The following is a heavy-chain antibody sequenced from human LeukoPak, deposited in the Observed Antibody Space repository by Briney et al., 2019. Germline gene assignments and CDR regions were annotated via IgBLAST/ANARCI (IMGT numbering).Heavy chain of an antibody. CDR1: GFTFSSSA. D-gene: IGHD3-22*01. V-gene: IGHV3-23*01. CDR2: ISNNGGYT. J-gene: IGHJ4*02. CDR3: ARDDYYDSSGPPKATPLFDY. Sequence: GGSLRLSCAASGFTFSSSAMSWVRQAPGKGLEWVSAISNNGGYTYYADSVKGRFTISRDNSENTVYLQMNSLRAEDTAVYYCARDDYYDSSGPPKATPLFDYWGQGTLVAVSS.